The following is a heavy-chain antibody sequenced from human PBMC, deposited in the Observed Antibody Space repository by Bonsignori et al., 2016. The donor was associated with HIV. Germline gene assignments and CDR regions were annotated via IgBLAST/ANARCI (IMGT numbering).Heavy chain of an antibody. D-gene: IGHD5-18*01. V-gene: IGHV3-49*02. CDR3: TTTSWMQLWLSPDS. Sequence: WIRQPPGKGLEWVGFIRSNTYGGTAEYAASVKGRFTISRDDSKSIAYLQMNSLTTEDTAIYYCTTTSWMQLWLSPDSWGQGTLVTVSS. CDR2: IRSNTYGGTA. J-gene: IGHJ4*02.